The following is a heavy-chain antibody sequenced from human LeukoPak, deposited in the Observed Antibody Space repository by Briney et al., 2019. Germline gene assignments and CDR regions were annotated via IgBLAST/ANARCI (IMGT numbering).Heavy chain of an antibody. CDR3: ASDYSITGTTGFDY. CDR1: GYTFTGYF. V-gene: IGHV1-2*02. J-gene: IGHJ4*02. Sequence: ASVKVSCKASGYTFTGYFMHWVRQAPGQGLEWMGWINPNSGGTNYAQKFQGRLTMTRDTSIGTAYMELSRLRSDDTAVYYCASDYSITGTTGFDYWGQGTLVTVSS. D-gene: IGHD1-20*01. CDR2: INPNSGGT.